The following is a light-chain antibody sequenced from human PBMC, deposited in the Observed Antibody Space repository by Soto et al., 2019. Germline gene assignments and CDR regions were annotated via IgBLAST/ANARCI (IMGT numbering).Light chain of an antibody. Sequence: EIVLTQSPATLSLSPGESATLSCRASQSVSSYLAWYQQKPGQAPRLLIYDASNRATGIPARFSGSGSGTDFTLTISSLEPEDFAVYYCPQRSNWPSLTFGQGTRLEIK. V-gene: IGKV3-11*01. CDR1: QSVSSY. CDR3: PQRSNWPSLT. J-gene: IGKJ5*01. CDR2: DAS.